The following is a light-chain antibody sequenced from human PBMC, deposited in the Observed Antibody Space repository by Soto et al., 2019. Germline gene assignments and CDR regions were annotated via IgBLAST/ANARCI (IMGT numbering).Light chain of an antibody. CDR3: QSYDSSLSSYV. Sequence: QSALTQPPSVSGAPGQRVTISCTGSGSDIGTGYDVHWYQQLPGTAPKLLIYSNANRPSGVPDRFSGSKSGTSASLAITGLQVEDEADYYCQSYDSSLSSYVFGTGTKVTVL. CDR2: SNA. CDR1: GSDIGTGYD. V-gene: IGLV1-40*01. J-gene: IGLJ1*01.